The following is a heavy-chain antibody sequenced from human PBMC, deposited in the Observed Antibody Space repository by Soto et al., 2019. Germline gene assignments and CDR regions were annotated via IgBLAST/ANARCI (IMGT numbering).Heavy chain of an antibody. D-gene: IGHD2-2*02. CDR2: ISAYNGNT. J-gene: IGHJ6*02. CDR3: ARDRDIVVVPAAISNYYYGMDV. V-gene: IGHV1-18*04. CDR1: GYTFTSYG. Sequence: ASVKVSCKASGYTFTSYGISWVRQAPGHGLEWMGWISAYNGNTNYAQKLQGRVTMTTDTSTSTAYMELRSLRSDDTAVYYCARDRDIVVVPAAISNYYYGMDVWGQGTTVTVSS.